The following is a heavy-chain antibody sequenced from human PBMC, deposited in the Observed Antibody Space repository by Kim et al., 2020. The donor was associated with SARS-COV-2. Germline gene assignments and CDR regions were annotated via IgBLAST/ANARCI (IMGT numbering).Heavy chain of an antibody. Sequence: KEDGSAKYYVDSVKGRFFISRDNAKNLLYLQMNSLTGDDTAVYYCVRDFDFWGQGGLVTVSS. V-gene: IGHV3-7*01. J-gene: IGHJ4*02. CDR3: VRDFDF. CDR2: KEDGSAK.